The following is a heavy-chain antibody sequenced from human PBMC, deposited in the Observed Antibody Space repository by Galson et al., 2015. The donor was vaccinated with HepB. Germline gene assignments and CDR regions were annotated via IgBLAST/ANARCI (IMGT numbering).Heavy chain of an antibody. CDR3: ARVVAVTTTYYYYGMDV. CDR1: GFTFSSYS. CDR2: ISSSSSYI. D-gene: IGHD4-17*01. V-gene: IGHV3-21*01. J-gene: IGHJ6*02. Sequence: SLRLSCAASGFTFSSYSMNWVRQAPGKGLEWVSSISSSSSYIYYADSVKGRFTISRDNAKNSLYLQMNSLGAEDTAVYYCARVVAVTTTYYYYGMDVWGQGTTVTVSS.